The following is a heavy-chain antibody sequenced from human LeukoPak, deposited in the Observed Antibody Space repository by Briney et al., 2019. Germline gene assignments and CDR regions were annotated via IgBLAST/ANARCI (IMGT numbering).Heavy chain of an antibody. CDR2: ISYDGNNK. CDR1: GFTFSICA. CDR3: VRGVGIYDSSGYFDY. Sequence: PGGSLRLSCAASGFTFSICAMHWVRRAPGEGLEWVTTISYDGNNKYYADSVKGRFTISRDNSKNTVYLQMNSLRDEDTAVYYCVRGVGIYDSSGYFDYWGQGNLVTVSS. D-gene: IGHD3-22*01. V-gene: IGHV3-30-3*01. J-gene: IGHJ4*02.